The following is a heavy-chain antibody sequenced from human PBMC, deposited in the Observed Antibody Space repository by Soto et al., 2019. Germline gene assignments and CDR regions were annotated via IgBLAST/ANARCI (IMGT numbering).Heavy chain of an antibody. CDR2: INPNTGVT. D-gene: IGHD3-9*01. J-gene: IGHJ4*02. Sequence: QVQLVQSGAEVKKPGASVKVSCKASGYSFTGYFIHWVRQAPGQGLEWMGWINPNTGVTKYAQEFQGRVTMTRDTSITTAYMELSSLRSDDTAVYYCAREKDYDILTVYKRAGGLDYWGQGTQVSVSS. V-gene: IGHV1-2*02. CDR3: AREKDYDILTVYKRAGGLDY. CDR1: GYSFTGYF.